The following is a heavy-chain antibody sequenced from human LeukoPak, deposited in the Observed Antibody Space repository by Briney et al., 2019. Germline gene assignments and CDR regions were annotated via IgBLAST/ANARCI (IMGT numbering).Heavy chain of an antibody. CDR2: INHSGST. Sequence: KPSETLSLTCAVYGGSFSGYYWSWIRQPPGKGLEWIGEINHSGSTNYNPSLKSRVTISVDTSKNQFSLKLSSVTAADTAVYYCARVGGYHPYYFDYWGQGTLVTVSS. J-gene: IGHJ4*02. CDR3: ARVGGYHPYYFDY. D-gene: IGHD2-15*01. CDR1: GGSFSGYY. V-gene: IGHV4-34*01.